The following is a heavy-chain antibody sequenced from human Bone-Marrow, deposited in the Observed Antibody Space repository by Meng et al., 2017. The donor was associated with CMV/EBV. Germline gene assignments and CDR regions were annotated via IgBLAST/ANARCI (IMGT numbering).Heavy chain of an antibody. J-gene: IGHJ5*02. CDR3: ARGPGGDGYNPGWFDP. V-gene: IGHV3-21*01. CDR1: GFTFSSYN. CDR2: IGSSSSYI. Sequence: GGSLRLSCAASGFTFSSYNMNWVRQAPGKGLEWVSSIGSSSSYIYYSDSVKGRFTISRDNARNSLYLQMNSLRAEDTAVFYCARGPGGDGYNPGWFDPWGQGTLVTVSS. D-gene: IGHD5-24*01.